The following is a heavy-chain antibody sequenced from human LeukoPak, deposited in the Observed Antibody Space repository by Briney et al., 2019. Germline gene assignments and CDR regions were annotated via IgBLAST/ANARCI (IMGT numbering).Heavy chain of an antibody. CDR1: GFTFSDYY. Sequence: GGSLRLSCAASGFTFSDYYMSWVRQAPGKGLEWVSVIYSGGSTYYADSVKGRFTISRHNSKNTLYLQMNSLRAEDTAVYYCARGSVGYGDYYYGMDVWGQGTTVTVSS. J-gene: IGHJ6*02. CDR2: IYSGGST. D-gene: IGHD4-17*01. V-gene: IGHV3-53*04. CDR3: ARGSVGYGDYYYGMDV.